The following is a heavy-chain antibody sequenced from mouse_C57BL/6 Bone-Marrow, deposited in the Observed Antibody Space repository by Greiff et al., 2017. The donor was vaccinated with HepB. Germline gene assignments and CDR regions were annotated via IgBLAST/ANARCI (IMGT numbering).Heavy chain of an antibody. Sequence: EVQLVESGGGLVQPGGSMKLSCAASGFTFSDAWMDWVRQSPEKGLEWVAEIRNKANNHATYYAESVKGRFTISRDDSKSSVYLQMNSLRAEDTGIYYCTRDYGSSPWYFDVWGTGTTVTVSS. V-gene: IGHV6-6*01. CDR1: GFTFSDAW. CDR3: TRDYGSSPWYFDV. J-gene: IGHJ1*03. CDR2: IRNKANNHAT. D-gene: IGHD1-1*01.